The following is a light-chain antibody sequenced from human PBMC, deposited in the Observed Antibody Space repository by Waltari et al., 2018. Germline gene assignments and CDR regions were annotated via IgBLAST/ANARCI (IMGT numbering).Light chain of an antibody. Sequence: DVVMTQSQLALPVTLGQPASISCKSSQSLVHSDGNTYLSWFKQRPGQPPRRLIYKVSNRDSGVPDRFSGSGSGTDFTLKISRVEAEDVAVYFCMQGAHWPYTFGQGTELEIK. CDR3: MQGAHWPYT. V-gene: IGKV2-30*02. J-gene: IGKJ2*01. CDR1: QSLVHSDGNTY. CDR2: KVS.